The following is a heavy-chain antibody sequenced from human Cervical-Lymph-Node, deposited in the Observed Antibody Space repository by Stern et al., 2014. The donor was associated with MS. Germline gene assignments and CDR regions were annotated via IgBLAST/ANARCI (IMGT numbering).Heavy chain of an antibody. J-gene: IGHJ4*02. CDR1: GFTFGYHW. CDR2: IKSDGSDT. V-gene: IGHV3-74*03. D-gene: IGHD5-18*01. Sequence: EMQLVESGGGLVQPGGSLRLSCEASGFTFGYHWMHWVRQAPGKGPAWVSQIKSDGSDTTSADSAKGRFTTTIDIARKTVYLQMNSLRVEDTAVYYCTRSAHSYGWSEWGQGTLVTVSS. CDR3: TRSAHSYGWSE.